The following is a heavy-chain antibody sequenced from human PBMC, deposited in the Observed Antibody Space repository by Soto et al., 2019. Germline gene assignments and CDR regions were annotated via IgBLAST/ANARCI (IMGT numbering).Heavy chain of an antibody. V-gene: IGHV1-18*01. D-gene: IGHD7-27*01. J-gene: IGHJ6*03. Sequence: ASVKVSCKASGYTFTSYGISWVRQAPGQGLEWMGWISAYNGNTNYAQKLQGRVTMTTDTSTSTAYMELRSLRSDDSAVYYGARSPGDSYYYYMDVWGKGTTVTVSS. CDR3: ARSPGDSYYYYMDV. CDR2: ISAYNGNT. CDR1: GYTFTSYG.